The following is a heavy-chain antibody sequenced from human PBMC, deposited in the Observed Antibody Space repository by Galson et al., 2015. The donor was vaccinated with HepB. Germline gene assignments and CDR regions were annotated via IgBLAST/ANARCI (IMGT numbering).Heavy chain of an antibody. D-gene: IGHD3-3*01. J-gene: IGHJ4*02. CDR2: IIPIFGTA. Sequence: SVTVSCKASGGTFSSYAISWVRQAPGQGLEWMGGIIPIFGTANYAQKFQGRVTITADKPTSTAYMELSSLRSEDTAVYYCARGGKLARYYDFWSGYYTFDYWGQGTLVTVSS. CDR3: ARGGKLARYYDFWSGYYTFDY. V-gene: IGHV1-69*06. CDR1: GGTFSSYA.